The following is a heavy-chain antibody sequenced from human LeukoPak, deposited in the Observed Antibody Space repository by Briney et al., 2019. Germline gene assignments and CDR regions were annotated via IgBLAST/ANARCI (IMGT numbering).Heavy chain of an antibody. CDR3: ARWEHAGGYVY. J-gene: IGHJ4*02. CDR1: GFTFSSYS. CDR2: ISSSSNYI. Sequence: PGGSLRLSCAASGFTFSSYSMNWVRQAPGKGLEWVSSISSSSNYIYYADSVKGRFTISRDNAKNSVYLQMNSLRVEDTAVYYCARWEHAGGYVYWGQGTLVTVSS. D-gene: IGHD1/OR15-1a*01. V-gene: IGHV3-21*01.